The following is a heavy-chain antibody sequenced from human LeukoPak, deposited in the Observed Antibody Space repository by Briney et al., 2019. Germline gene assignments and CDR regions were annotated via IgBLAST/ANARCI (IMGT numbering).Heavy chain of an antibody. V-gene: IGHV1-69*13. Sequence: SVKVSCKASGGTFSSYAISWVRQAPGQGLEWMGGIIPIFGTANYAQKFQGRVTITADESTSTAYMELSSLRSEDTAVYYCATDGGVVAATFFNNDAFDIWGQGTMVTVSS. CDR2: IIPIFGTA. J-gene: IGHJ3*02. CDR3: ATDGGVVAATFFNNDAFDI. CDR1: GGTFSSYA. D-gene: IGHD2-15*01.